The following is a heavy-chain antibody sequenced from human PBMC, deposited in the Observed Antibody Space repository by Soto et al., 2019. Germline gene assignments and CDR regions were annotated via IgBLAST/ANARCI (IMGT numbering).Heavy chain of an antibody. V-gene: IGHV3-7*05. CDR3: ARCVRAVAGSN. CDR1: GFTLSRNW. CDR2: IKGDGSEK. J-gene: IGHJ1*01. D-gene: IGHD6-19*01. Sequence: PGVSLRLSCVASGFTLSRNWMSWVRQAPGKGPEWVANIKGDGSEKYYANSVKGRFTISRDNAKNSLLLEMNSLRAEDTALYYCARCVRAVAGSNLGQGTVVTVSS.